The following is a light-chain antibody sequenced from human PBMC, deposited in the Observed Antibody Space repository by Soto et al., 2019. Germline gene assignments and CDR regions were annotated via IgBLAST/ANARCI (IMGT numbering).Light chain of an antibody. CDR1: QDIKNY. V-gene: IGKV1-33*01. J-gene: IGKJ2*02. CDR3: QHYDSVPCT. CDR2: DAS. Sequence: DIQLTQSPSSLSASVGDRVTITCQASQDIKNYLIWYQQKAGEAPNILIYDASTLGTGVSSRFSGSGSGTEFSLTITNLQPEDIATYDCQHYDSVPCTFGQGTRLEIK.